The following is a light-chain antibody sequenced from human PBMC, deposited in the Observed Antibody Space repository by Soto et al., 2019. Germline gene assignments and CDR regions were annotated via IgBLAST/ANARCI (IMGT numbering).Light chain of an antibody. CDR2: DVS. CDR1: SSDVGDYNY. J-gene: IGLJ1*01. V-gene: IGLV2-14*01. Sequence: QSVLTQPASVSGSPGQSITISCTGTSSDVGDYNYVSWYQQHPGKAPKLMIYDVSNRPSGVSNRFSGSKSGNTASLTISGLQAEDEADYYRSSYTSSSTLVVFGTGTKLTVL. CDR3: SSYTSSSTLVV.